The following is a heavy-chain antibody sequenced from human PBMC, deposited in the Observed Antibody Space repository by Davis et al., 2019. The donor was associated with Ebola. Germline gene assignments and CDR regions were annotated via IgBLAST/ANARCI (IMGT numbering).Heavy chain of an antibody. Sequence: SVKVSCKPSGGSFSSSAPNWVRQAPGQGLEWMGGIIPLFGSVTYAQKFQGRVTITADKSTRTAYMELSGLKSEDTAVYYCARDSVVVSGRLERRFDSWGLGTLVTVSS. J-gene: IGHJ5*01. CDR2: IIPLFGSV. D-gene: IGHD2-15*01. CDR1: GGSFSSSA. V-gene: IGHV1-69*06. CDR3: ARDSVVVSGRLERRFDS.